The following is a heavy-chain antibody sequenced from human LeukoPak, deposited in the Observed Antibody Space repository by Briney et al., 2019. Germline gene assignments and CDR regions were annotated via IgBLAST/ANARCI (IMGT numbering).Heavy chain of an antibody. J-gene: IGHJ4*02. D-gene: IGHD3-10*01. V-gene: IGHV3-33*08. CDR2: IWYDGSNK. CDR3: ARDRRAGTMVRGALDY. Sequence: GGSLRLSCAASGFTFSSYEMNWVRQAPGKGLEWVAVIWYDGSNKYYADSVKGRFTISRDNSKNALYLQMNSLRAEDTAVYYCARDRRAGTMVRGALDYWAQETLVTVSS. CDR1: GFTFSSYE.